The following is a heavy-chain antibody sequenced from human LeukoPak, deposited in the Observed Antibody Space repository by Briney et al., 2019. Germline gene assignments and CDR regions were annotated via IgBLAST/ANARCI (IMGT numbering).Heavy chain of an antibody. CDR2: IFYSGTT. CDR1: GDSISSTTFY. CDR3: ARVIRGSGSEYFQH. Sequence: SETLSLTCTVSGDSISSTTFYWDWIRQPPGKGLEWIGSIFYSGTTYYNPSLKSRISISVDTSKNQFSLKLTSVTAADTAVYYCARVIRGSGSEYFQHWGQGALVTVSS. J-gene: IGHJ1*01. D-gene: IGHD3-10*01. V-gene: IGHV4-39*07.